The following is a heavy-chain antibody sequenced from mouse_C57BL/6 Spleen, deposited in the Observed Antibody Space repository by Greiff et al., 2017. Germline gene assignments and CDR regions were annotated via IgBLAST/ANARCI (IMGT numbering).Heavy chain of an antibody. CDR3: VRQRLLQGYYAMDY. CDR1: GFSFNTYA. Sequence: EVKLVESGGGLVQPKGSLKLSCAASGFSFNTYAMNWVRQAPGKGLEWVARIRRKSNNYATYYADSVKDRFTISRDDSESMLYLQMNNLKTEDTAMYYCVRQRLLQGYYAMDYWGQGTSVTVSS. D-gene: IGHD2-10*01. V-gene: IGHV10-1*01. J-gene: IGHJ4*01. CDR2: IRRKSNNYAT.